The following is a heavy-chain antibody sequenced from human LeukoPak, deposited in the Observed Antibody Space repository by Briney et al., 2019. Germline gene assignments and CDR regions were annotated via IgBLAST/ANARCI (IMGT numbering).Heavy chain of an antibody. CDR1: GGSFSGYY. CDR3: ARRWYSSSWYAYFQH. D-gene: IGHD6-13*01. Sequence: SETLSLPCAVYGGSFSGYYWSWIRQPPGKGREWIGEINHSGRTNYNPSLQRRVTISVDTSKNQFSLKLSSVTAADTAVYYCARRWYSSSWYAYFQHWGQGTLVTVSS. J-gene: IGHJ1*01. V-gene: IGHV4-34*01. CDR2: INHSGRT.